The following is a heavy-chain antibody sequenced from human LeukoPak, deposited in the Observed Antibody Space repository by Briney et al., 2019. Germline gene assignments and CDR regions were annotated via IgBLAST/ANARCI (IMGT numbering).Heavy chain of an antibody. Sequence: SVKVSCKASGGTFSSYAISWVRQAPGQGLEWMGGIIPIFGTANYAQKFQGRVAITADESTSTAYMELSSLRSEDTAVYYCARDRSMGRSITIFGVVSEGAFDIWGQGTMVTVSS. V-gene: IGHV1-69*13. CDR1: GGTFSSYA. CDR2: IIPIFGTA. D-gene: IGHD3-3*01. CDR3: ARDRSMGRSITIFGVVSEGAFDI. J-gene: IGHJ3*02.